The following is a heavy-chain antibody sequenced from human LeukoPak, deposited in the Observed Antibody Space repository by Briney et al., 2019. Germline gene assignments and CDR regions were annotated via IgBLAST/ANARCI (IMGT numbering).Heavy chain of an antibody. Sequence: PGGSLRLSCAAPGFTFSDYYMSWIRQAPGKGLEWVSYISSSGSTIYYADSVKGRFTISRDNAKNSLYLQMNSLRAEDTAVYYCARDYISSYYYYYMDVWGKGTTVTISS. CDR1: GFTFSDYY. D-gene: IGHD6-6*01. J-gene: IGHJ6*03. CDR3: ARDYISSYYYYYMDV. CDR2: ISSSGSTI. V-gene: IGHV3-11*01.